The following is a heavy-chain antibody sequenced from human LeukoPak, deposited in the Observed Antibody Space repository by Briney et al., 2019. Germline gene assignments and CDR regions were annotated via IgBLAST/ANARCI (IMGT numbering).Heavy chain of an antibody. J-gene: IGHJ4*02. CDR1: GGSFSGYY. D-gene: IGHD2-15*01. CDR2: INHSGST. V-gene: IGHV4-34*01. Sequence: PSETLSLTCAVYGGSFSGYYWSWIRQPTGNGLEWIGEINHSGSTNYNPSLKSRVTISVDTSKNQFSLKLSSVTAADTAVYYCARAFRWTFDYWGQGTLVTVSS. CDR3: ARAFRWTFDY.